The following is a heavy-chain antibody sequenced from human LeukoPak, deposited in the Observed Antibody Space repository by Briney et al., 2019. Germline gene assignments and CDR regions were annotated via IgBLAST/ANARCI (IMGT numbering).Heavy chain of an antibody. D-gene: IGHD6-13*01. CDR3: ATPSSSSWYEFGP. CDR1: GYTFTGYY. Sequence: ASVKVSCKTSGYTFTGYYIHWVRQAPGQGLEWMGWIDPNSGGTNYAQKFQGRVTMTRDTSISTAYMELSRLTSADTAVYRCATPSSSSWYEFGPWGQGTLVTVSS. J-gene: IGHJ5*02. CDR2: IDPNSGGT. V-gene: IGHV1-2*02.